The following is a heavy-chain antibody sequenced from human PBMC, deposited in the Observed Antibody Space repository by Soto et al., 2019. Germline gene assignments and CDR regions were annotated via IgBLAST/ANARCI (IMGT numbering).Heavy chain of an antibody. CDR2: FWYDASGQ. Sequence: HPGGSLRLSCTTSRFTFTSYTMHWVRQVPGKGLEWVATFWYDASGQKYADSVKGRFSISRNPSRSTLYLHMDSLRAEDTALYYCAFGSWNHFYFDYWGQEILVTVSS. V-gene: IGHV3-33*01. D-gene: IGHD6-13*01. CDR3: AFGSWNHFYFDY. J-gene: IGHJ4*02. CDR1: RFTFTSYT.